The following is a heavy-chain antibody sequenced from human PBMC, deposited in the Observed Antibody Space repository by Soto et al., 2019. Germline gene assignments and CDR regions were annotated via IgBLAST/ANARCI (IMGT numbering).Heavy chain of an antibody. J-gene: IGHJ4*02. D-gene: IGHD1-26*01. Sequence: PGGSLRLSCAASGFTFSSYGMHWVRQAPGKGLEWVAVILYDGSNKYYADSVKGRFTISRDNSKNTLYLQMNSLRSEDTAVYYCGKDRSGSYWGLDYWGQGTLVTVSS. CDR3: GKDRSGSYWGLDY. V-gene: IGHV3-30*18. CDR2: ILYDGSNK. CDR1: GFTFSSYG.